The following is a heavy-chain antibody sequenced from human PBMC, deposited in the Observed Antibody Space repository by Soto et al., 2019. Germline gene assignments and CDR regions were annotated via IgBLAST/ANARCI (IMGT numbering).Heavy chain of an antibody. CDR3: ARGAEMSTLTKWFDP. CDR1: GFTFSDYY. Sequence: VQLVESGGGLVKPGGSLRLSCAASGFTFSDYYMTWIRQAPGKGLEWLAYISRDGNAIFYADSVNGRFTISRDNAKNSLFLQMDDLRAEDTGMFFCARGAEMSTLTKWFDPWGQGTRVIVSS. D-gene: IGHD1-1*01. CDR2: ISRDGNAI. V-gene: IGHV3-11*01. J-gene: IGHJ5*02.